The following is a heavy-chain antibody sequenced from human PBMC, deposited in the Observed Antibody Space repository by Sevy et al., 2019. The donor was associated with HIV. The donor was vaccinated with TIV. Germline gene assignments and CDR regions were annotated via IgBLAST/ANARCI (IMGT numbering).Heavy chain of an antibody. V-gene: IGHV4-34*01. D-gene: IGHD6-13*01. CDR3: ARGGGRQLVPKGTFDY. Sequence: SETLSPTCAVYGGSFSGYYWSWIRQPPGKGLEWIGEINHSGSTDYNPSLKSRVTISVDTSKNQFSLKLSSVTAADTAVYYCARGGGRQLVPKGTFDYWGQGTLVTVSS. CDR2: INHSGST. J-gene: IGHJ4*02. CDR1: GGSFSGYY.